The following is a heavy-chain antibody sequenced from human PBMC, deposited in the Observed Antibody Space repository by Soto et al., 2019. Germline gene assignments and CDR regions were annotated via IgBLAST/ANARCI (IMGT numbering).Heavy chain of an antibody. V-gene: IGHV2-5*01. D-gene: IGHD1-1*01. Sequence: QITLKESGPQLVKPTQTLTLTCTFSGFSLSTSGVGVGWIRQPPGKALECLALIYWNDAKRYSPSLKSRLTITKDTSKNQVVLTMTNMDPVDTATYYCAHRGTTFGIFDYWGQGTLVTVSS. CDR1: GFSLSTSGVG. J-gene: IGHJ4*02. CDR3: AHRGTTFGIFDY. CDR2: IYWNDAK.